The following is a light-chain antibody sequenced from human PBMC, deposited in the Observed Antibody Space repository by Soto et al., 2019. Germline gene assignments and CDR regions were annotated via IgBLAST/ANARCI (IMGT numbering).Light chain of an antibody. CDR2: DAS. V-gene: IGKV1-5*01. CDR1: QSISSW. Sequence: IQLTQSPSSLSAPVGDRVTITCRASQSISSWLAWYQQKPGKAPKLLIYDASSLESGVPSRFSGSGSGTEFTLTISSLQPDDFATYYCQQYNSYSTFGQGTKVDIK. CDR3: QQYNSYST. J-gene: IGKJ1*01.